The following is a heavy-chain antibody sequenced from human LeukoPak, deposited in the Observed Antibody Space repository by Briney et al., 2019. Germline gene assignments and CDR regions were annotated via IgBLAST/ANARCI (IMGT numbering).Heavy chain of an antibody. CDR3: ARGAAVLRFLEWVPESGLFDY. V-gene: IGHV1-18*01. Sequence: ASVKVSCKASGYTFTSYGSSWGRQAPGQGREWMGWISAYNGNTNYAQKLQGRVTMTTDTSTSTAYMELRSLRSDDTAVYYCARGAAVLRFLEWVPESGLFDYWGQGTLVTVSS. CDR2: ISAYNGNT. D-gene: IGHD3-3*01. CDR1: GYTFTSYG. J-gene: IGHJ4*02.